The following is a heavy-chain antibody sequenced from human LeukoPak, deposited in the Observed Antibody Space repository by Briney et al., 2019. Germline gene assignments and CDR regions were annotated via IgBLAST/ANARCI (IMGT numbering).Heavy chain of an antibody. CDR2: ITSSGSNT. CDR3: ARDLQGAFNY. J-gene: IGHJ4*02. V-gene: IGHV3-23*01. D-gene: IGHD1-26*01. Sequence: SGGSLRLSCEASGFTFSSFAMSWVRQAPGKGLQWVSSITSSGSNTYYADSLKGRFTISRDNSKNTLYLQMNSLRAEDTAVFYCARDLQGAFNYWGQGTLVTVSS. CDR1: GFTFSSFA.